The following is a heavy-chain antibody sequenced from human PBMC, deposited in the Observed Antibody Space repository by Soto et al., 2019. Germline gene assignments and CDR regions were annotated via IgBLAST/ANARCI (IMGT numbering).Heavy chain of an antibody. J-gene: IGHJ4*02. CDR2: IDPSDSYT. CDR1: GYSFTSYW. V-gene: IGHV5-10-1*01. D-gene: IGHD3-22*01. CDR3: ARHIDYYDSSGYSHGFAY. Sequence: RESLKISCKGSGYSFTSYWISWVRQMPGKGLEWMGRIDPSDSYTNYSPSFQGHVTISADKSISTAYLQWSSLKASDTAMYYCARHIDYYDSSGYSHGFAYRGQRTLVTVS.